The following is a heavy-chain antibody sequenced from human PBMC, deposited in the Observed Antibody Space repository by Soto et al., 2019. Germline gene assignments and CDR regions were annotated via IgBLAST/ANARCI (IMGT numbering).Heavy chain of an antibody. CDR1: GFTFSSYA. J-gene: IGHJ4*02. CDR3: ATSPRGSGWDGPFDY. Sequence: EVHLLESGGGLVQPGGSLRLCCAASGFTFSSYAMSWVRHAPGKGLELVSAISGSGGSTYYADSVKGRFTISRDNSKNTLYLQRNSLRAQDTAVYYCATSPRGSGWDGPFDYWGQGTLVTASS. CDR2: ISGSGGST. D-gene: IGHD6-19*01. V-gene: IGHV3-23*01.